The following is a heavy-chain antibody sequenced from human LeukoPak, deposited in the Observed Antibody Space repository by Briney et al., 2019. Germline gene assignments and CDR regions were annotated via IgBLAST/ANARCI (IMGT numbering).Heavy chain of an antibody. D-gene: IGHD2-15*01. CDR3: ARGLIRAPRRYCSGGSCYLDAFDI. V-gene: IGHV4-34*01. Sequence: SETLSLTCAVYGGSFSGYYWSWIRQPPGKGLEWIGEINHSGSTNYNPSLKSRVTISVDTSKNQFSLKLSSVTAADTAVYYCARGLIRAPRRYCSGGSCYLDAFDIWGQGTMVTVSS. CDR2: INHSGST. CDR1: GGSFSGYY. J-gene: IGHJ3*02.